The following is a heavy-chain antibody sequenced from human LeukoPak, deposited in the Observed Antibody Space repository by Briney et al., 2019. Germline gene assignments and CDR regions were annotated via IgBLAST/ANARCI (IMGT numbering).Heavy chain of an antibody. V-gene: IGHV4-34*01. J-gene: IGHJ4*02. CDR1: GGFISGYY. D-gene: IGHD2-15*01. CDR2: INHSGST. Sequence: KPSETLSLTCAVYGGFISGYYWTWIRQPPGKGLEWIGEINHSGSTNYNPSLKSRVTISVDTSKHQFSLKLSSVTAADTAVYYCASLVVANIRKEFDYWGQGTLVTVSS. CDR3: ASLVVANIRKEFDY.